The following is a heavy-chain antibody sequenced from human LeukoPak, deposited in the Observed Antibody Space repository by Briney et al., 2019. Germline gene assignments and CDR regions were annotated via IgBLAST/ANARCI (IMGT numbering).Heavy chain of an antibody. CDR1: GFTFSNAW. J-gene: IGHJ6*02. CDR2: IKSKTDGGTT. CDR3: TTVKYYYYGMDV. Sequence: GGSLRLSCAASGFTFSNAWMSWVRQAPGKGLEWVGRIKSKTDGGTTDYAAPVKGRFTISRDDSKNTLYLQMNSLKTEGTAVYYCTTVKYYYYGMDVWGQGTTVTVSS. V-gene: IGHV3-15*01.